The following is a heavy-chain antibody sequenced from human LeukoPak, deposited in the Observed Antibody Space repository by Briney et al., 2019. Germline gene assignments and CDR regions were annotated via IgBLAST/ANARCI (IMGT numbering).Heavy chain of an antibody. V-gene: IGHV4-34*01. D-gene: IGHD3-22*01. CDR1: GGSFSGYY. Sequence: SETLSLTCAVYGGSFSGYYWSSIRQPPGEGLEWIGEINHSGSTNYNPSLKSRVTISVDTSKNQFSLKLSSVTAADTAVYYCARGPAYYYDSSGYYWGQGTLVTVSS. J-gene: IGHJ4*02. CDR3: ARGPAYYYDSSGYY. CDR2: INHSGST.